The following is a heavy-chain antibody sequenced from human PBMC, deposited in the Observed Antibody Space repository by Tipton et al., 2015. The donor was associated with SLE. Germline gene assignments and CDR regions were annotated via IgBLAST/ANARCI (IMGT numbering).Heavy chain of an antibody. CDR2: IHSSGST. J-gene: IGHJ6*02. V-gene: IGHV4-4*09. Sequence: TLSLTCSVSGGPITNYYWMWIRQPPGKGLEWIGYIHSSGSTYYSSSLKSRVTISLDMSKDQISLRLNSVTAADSAVYYCARPAGRYYGVDVWGQGTSVIV. CDR1: GGPITNYY. CDR3: ARPAGRYYGVDV. D-gene: IGHD2-2*01.